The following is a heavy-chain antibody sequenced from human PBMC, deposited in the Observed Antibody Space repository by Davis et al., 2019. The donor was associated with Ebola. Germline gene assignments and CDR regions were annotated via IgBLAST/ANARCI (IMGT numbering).Heavy chain of an antibody. Sequence: GGSLRLSCAASGFTFSSYGMHWVRQAPGKGLEWVAVISYDGSNKYYADSVKGRFTISRDNSKNTLYLQMNSLRAEDTAVYYCAKDSFSYSSSGIFDYWGQGTLVTVSS. CDR3: AKDSFSYSSSGIFDY. V-gene: IGHV3-30*18. D-gene: IGHD6-6*01. CDR1: GFTFSSYG. J-gene: IGHJ4*02. CDR2: ISYDGSNK.